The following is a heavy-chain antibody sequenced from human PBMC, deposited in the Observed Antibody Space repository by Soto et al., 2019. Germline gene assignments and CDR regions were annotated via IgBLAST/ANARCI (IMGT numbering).Heavy chain of an antibody. CDR2: IRGSGGDT. V-gene: IGHV3-23*01. CDR3: ARGPRAPPPHDYGMDV. J-gene: IGHJ6*02. CDR1: GFTFSSYV. Sequence: EVQLLESGGGLVQPGGSLRISCAASGFTFSSYVMNWVRQAPGKGLEWVSGIRGSGGDTFYADSVKGRFTISRDNSKNTLYLQMNSLRAEGTAVYYCARGPRAPPPHDYGMDVWGQGTTVTVSS.